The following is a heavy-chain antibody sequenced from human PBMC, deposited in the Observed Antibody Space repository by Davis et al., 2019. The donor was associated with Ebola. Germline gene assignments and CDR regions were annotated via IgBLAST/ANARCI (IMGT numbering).Heavy chain of an antibody. CDR3: AKDTNNVWFDV. V-gene: IGHV3-23*01. D-gene: IGHD2-8*01. Sequence: GGSLRLSCAASGFVFSNYVMSWVRRAPGKGLEWVSTLGLSADTYYADSVKGRFTISRYNSKNTLHLQMNSLRVEDTAIYYCAKDTNNVWFDVWGQGTMVTVAS. CDR1: GFVFSNYV. J-gene: IGHJ3*01. CDR2: LGLSADT.